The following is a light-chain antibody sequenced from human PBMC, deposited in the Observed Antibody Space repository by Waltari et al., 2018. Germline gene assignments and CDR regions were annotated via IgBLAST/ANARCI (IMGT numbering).Light chain of an antibody. Sequence: DIALTQPPGSLSSSPGERVTLSCRASHSVSRALAWYQQKPGQAPRLLIFGASNRATGIPDRFSGSGSETDFSLTISRLEPEDFAVYYCQHYVRLPATFGRGTKVEIK. CDR2: GAS. J-gene: IGKJ1*01. CDR1: HSVSRA. V-gene: IGKV3-20*01. CDR3: QHYVRLPAT.